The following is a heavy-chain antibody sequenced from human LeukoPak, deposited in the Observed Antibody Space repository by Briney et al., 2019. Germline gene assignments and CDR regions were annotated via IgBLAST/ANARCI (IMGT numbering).Heavy chain of an antibody. Sequence: ASETLSLTCTVSGGSISNYYWSWIRQPPGKGLEWIGYIYYSGSTNYNPSLKSRVTISIDTSKAQFSLKLSSVTAADTAVYYCARGPSYDGAGYWGQGTLVTVSS. CDR1: GGSISNYY. J-gene: IGHJ4*02. D-gene: IGHD4-17*01. CDR2: IYYSGST. V-gene: IGHV4-59*12. CDR3: ARGPSYDGAGY.